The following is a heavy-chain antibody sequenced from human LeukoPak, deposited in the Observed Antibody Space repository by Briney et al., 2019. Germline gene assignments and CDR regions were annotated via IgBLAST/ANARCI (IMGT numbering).Heavy chain of an antibody. D-gene: IGHD5-24*01. V-gene: IGHV3-15*01. CDR2: IKSKLDGETT. CDR3: VTARRNANGYFPFDY. Sequence: TGGSLRLSCAASGFTFINAWMTWVRQVPGKGLEWVGRIKSKLDGETTEFAAPVSGRFSISRDDSKDMMFLQMDSLKTEDTAVYYCVTARRNANGYFPFDYWGQGALVAVS. CDR1: GFTFINAW. J-gene: IGHJ4*02.